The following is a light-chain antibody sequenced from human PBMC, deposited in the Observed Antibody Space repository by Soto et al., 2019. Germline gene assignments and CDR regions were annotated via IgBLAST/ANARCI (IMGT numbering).Light chain of an antibody. CDR1: SSDVGGYNY. V-gene: IGLV2-8*01. J-gene: IGLJ1*01. CDR2: EVS. CDR3: SSYAGSNINYV. Sequence: QSALTQPPSASGSPGQSVTISCTGTSSDVGGYNYVSWYQQHPDKAPKLMIYEVSKRPSGVPDRFSGSKSGNTASLTVSGLQAEDEADYYCSSYAGSNINYVFGTGTKLTVL.